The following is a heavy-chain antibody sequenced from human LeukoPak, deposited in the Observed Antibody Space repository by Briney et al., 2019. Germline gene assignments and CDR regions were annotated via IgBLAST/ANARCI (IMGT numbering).Heavy chain of an antibody. CDR2: ISNDGGGA. CDR1: GFIFNNFG. J-gene: IGHJ5*02. V-gene: IGHV3-23*01. Sequence: GGSLRLSCTASGFIFNNFGLMWVRQAPGKGLEWVSAISNDGGGATYADFVKGRFTISRDNSKNTLFLQMNSLRAEDTALYYCAKGSSGYFADLWGQGTLVTVSS. D-gene: IGHD3-22*01. CDR3: AKGSSGYFADL.